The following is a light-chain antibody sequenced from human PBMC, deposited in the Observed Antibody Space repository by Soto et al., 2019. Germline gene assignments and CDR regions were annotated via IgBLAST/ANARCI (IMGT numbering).Light chain of an antibody. J-gene: IGKJ1*01. V-gene: IGKV3-11*01. CDR1: QSVSSY. CDR3: QHRSNWSWT. CDR2: DAS. Sequence: EMVLTQSPATLSLSPGERATLSCRASQSVSSYLAWYQQKPGQAPRLLIYDASNRATGIPARFSGSGSGTDFTLTISSLEPEYFGVYYCQHRSNWSWTVGQGTKVEIK.